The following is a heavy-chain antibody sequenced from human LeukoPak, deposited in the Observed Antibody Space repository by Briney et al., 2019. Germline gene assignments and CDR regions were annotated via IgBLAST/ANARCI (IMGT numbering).Heavy chain of an antibody. CDR2: ISSSGSTI. J-gene: IGHJ6*04. CDR3: ARVVRSSSPLGAPDV. Sequence: TGGSLRLSCAASGFTSSSYAMSWVRQAPGKVLEWVSYISSSGSTIYYADSVKGRFTISRDNAKNSLYLQMNSLRAEDTAVYYCARVVRSSSPLGAPDVWGKGTTVTVSS. V-gene: IGHV3-48*04. CDR1: GFTSSSYA. D-gene: IGHD6-6*01.